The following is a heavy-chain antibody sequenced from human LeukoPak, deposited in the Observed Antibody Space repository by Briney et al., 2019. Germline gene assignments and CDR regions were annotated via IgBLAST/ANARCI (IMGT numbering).Heavy chain of an antibody. V-gene: IGHV4-59*01. J-gene: IGHJ4*02. CDR2: IYYAGNT. CDR3: ARHGGVGATHFDY. CDR1: GGSISSYY. D-gene: IGHD1-26*01. Sequence: TSETLSLTCTVSGGSISSYYWSWIRQPPGKGLEWIGYIYYAGNTNYNPSLKSRVSISVDTSKNRFSLKLNSVTAADTAVYYCARHGGVGATHFDYWGQGTLVTVSS.